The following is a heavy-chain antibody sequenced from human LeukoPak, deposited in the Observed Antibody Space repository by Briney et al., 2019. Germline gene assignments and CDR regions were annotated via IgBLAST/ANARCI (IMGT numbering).Heavy chain of an antibody. D-gene: IGHD6-13*01. J-gene: IGHJ5*02. V-gene: IGHV3-74*01. CDR1: GFSFSDYW. CDR3: ARVAIAAAQGRGSFNWFDP. CDR2: INSDGSST. Sequence: GGSLSLSCAASGFSFSDYWMHWVRQAPGEGLVWVSRINSDGSSTSYADSVKGRFTISRDNAKNTLYLQMNSLRAVDTAVYYCARVAIAAAQGRGSFNWFDPWGQGTLVTVSS.